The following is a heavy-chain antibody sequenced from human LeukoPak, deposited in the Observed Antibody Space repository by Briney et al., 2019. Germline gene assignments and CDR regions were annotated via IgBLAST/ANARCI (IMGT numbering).Heavy chain of an antibody. CDR1: GSISGYY. V-gene: IGHV4-4*09. D-gene: IGHD2-2*01. J-gene: IGHJ3*02. Sequence: SETLSLTCTVSGSISGYYWSWIRQPPGKGLEWIGYIYTSGSTNYNPSLESRATISVDTSKTPFSLDLSSVTAADTAVYYCARQKCTSTSCLTKNAFDIWGQGTMVTVSS. CDR3: ARQKCTSTSCLTKNAFDI. CDR2: IYTSGST.